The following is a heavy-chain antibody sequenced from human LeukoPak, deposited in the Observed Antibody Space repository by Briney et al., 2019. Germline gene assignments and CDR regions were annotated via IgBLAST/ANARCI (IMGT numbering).Heavy chain of an antibody. D-gene: IGHD3-22*01. CDR1: GFTFSSYS. Sequence: GGSLRLSCAASGFTFSSYSMNWVRQAPGKGLEWVSYISSSSKTIYYADSVKGRFTISRDNAKNSLYLQMNSLRAEDTAVYYCARDRGYYDSSGYYSWGQGTLVTVSS. CDR3: ARDRGYYDSSGYYS. J-gene: IGHJ4*02. V-gene: IGHV3-48*01. CDR2: ISSSSKTI.